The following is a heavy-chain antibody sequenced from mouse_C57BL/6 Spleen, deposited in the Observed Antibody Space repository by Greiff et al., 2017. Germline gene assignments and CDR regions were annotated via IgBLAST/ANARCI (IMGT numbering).Heavy chain of an antibody. Sequence: QVQLQQSGAELMKPGASVKLSCKATGYTFTGYWIEWVKQRPGHGLEWIGEILPGSGSNNYNENFKGKATFTADTASTTAYMQLSSLTTEDSASYYCASPFYYGNFAWFAYWGQGTLVTVSA. CDR2: ILPGSGSN. D-gene: IGHD2-1*01. V-gene: IGHV1-9*01. J-gene: IGHJ3*01. CDR3: ASPFYYGNFAWFAY. CDR1: GYTFTGYW.